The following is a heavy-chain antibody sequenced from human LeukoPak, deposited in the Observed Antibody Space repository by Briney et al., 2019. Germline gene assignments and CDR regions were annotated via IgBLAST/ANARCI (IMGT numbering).Heavy chain of an antibody. CDR1: GFTFSSYS. V-gene: IGHV3-21*01. CDR2: ISSSSSYI. D-gene: IGHD6-19*01. Sequence: GGSLRLSYAASGFTFSSYSMNWVRQAPGKGLEWVSSISSSSSYIYYADSVKGRFTISRDNAKNSLYLQMNSLRAEDTAVYYCAKSQWSNHAFDIWGQGTMVTVSS. CDR3: AKSQWSNHAFDI. J-gene: IGHJ3*02.